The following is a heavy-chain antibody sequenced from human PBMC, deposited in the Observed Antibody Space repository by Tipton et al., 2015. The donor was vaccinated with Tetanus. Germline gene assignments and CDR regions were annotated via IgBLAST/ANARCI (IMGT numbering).Heavy chain of an antibody. Sequence: TLSLTCTVSGGSISTYHWNWIRQSPGKGPEWIGYIDYFGTTKYNPSLKSRVAMSVDTSKNQLSLKLSSVTSADTAVYYCARTSGYLYSNHWGHGTLVTVSS. CDR2: IDYFGTT. D-gene: IGHD3-3*01. V-gene: IGHV4-59*01. CDR1: GGSISTYH. CDR3: ARTSGYLYSNH. J-gene: IGHJ1*01.